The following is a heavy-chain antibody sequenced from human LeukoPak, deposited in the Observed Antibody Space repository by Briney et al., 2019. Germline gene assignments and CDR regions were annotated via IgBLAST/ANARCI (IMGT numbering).Heavy chain of an antibody. D-gene: IGHD3-22*01. CDR1: GGSFSGYY. V-gene: IGHV4-34*01. Sequence: SETLSLTCAVYGGSFSGYYWSWIRQPPGKGLEWIGEINHSGSTNYNPSLKSRVTISVDTSKNQFSLKLSSVTAADTAVYYCARGRGTYYYDSSGYRYYMDVWGEGTTVTVSS. J-gene: IGHJ6*03. CDR3: ARGRGTYYYDSSGYRYYMDV. CDR2: INHSGST.